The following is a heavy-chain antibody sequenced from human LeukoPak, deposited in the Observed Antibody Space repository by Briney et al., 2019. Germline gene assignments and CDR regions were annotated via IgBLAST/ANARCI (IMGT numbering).Heavy chain of an antibody. CDR2: MNPNSGNT. CDR1: GYTFTSYD. V-gene: IGHV1-8*03. J-gene: IGHJ5*02. CDR3: ARDLSLYCSSTSCYGRDWFDP. Sequence: ASVKVSCKASGYTFTSYDINWVRQATGQGLEWMGWMNPNSGNTGYAQKFQGRVTITRNTSISTAYMELSSLRSEDTAVYYCARDLSLYCSSTSCYGRDWFDPWGQGTLVTVSS. D-gene: IGHD2-2*01.